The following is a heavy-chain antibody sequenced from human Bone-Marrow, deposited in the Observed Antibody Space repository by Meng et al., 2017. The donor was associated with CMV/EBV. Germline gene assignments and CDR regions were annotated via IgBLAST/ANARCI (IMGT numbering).Heavy chain of an antibody. J-gene: IGHJ6*02. D-gene: IGHD2-2*01. Sequence: SVKVSCKASGGTFSSYAISWVRQAPGQGLEWMGGIIPIFGTANYAQKFQGRVTITTDESTSTAYMELSSLRSEDTAVYYWARGGDIVVVPAAPHYYGMDVWGQGTTVTVTS. V-gene: IGHV1-69*05. CDR3: ARGGDIVVVPAAPHYYGMDV. CDR2: IIPIFGTA. CDR1: GGTFSSYA.